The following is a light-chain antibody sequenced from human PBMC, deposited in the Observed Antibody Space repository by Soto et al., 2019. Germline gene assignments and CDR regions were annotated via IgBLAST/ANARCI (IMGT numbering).Light chain of an antibody. CDR3: GAWESSLNPYV. CDR1: SFNIGNNY. V-gene: IGLV1-51*01. J-gene: IGLJ1*01. CDR2: DNN. Sequence: QSVLTQPPSVSAAPGQKVIISCSGSSFNIGNNYVSWYQQLPGTAPKLLIYDNNKRPSGIPDRFSGSKSGTSATLAITGPHTADEADYYCGAWESSLNPYVFGTGTKVTVL.